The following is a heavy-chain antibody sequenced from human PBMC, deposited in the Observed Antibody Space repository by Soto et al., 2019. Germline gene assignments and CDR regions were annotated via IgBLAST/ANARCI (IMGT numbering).Heavy chain of an antibody. CDR1: GGSINSYY. Sequence: QVQLQESGPGLVKPSETLSLTCTVSGGSINSYYWSWIRQPAGKGLEWIGRIYSGGSTNYNPSLQSRVTKSVDTSKNQFSLKVTSVAAADTAVYYCARGPGGFGDFSLDYWGQGTLVTVAP. CDR3: ARGPGGFGDFSLDY. J-gene: IGHJ4*02. CDR2: IYSGGST. D-gene: IGHD3-10*01. V-gene: IGHV4-4*07.